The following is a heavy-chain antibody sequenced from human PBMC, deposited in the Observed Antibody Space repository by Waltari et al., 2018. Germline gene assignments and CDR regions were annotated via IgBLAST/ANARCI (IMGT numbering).Heavy chain of an antibody. V-gene: IGHV4-34*01. D-gene: IGHD5-18*01. J-gene: IGHJ6*02. CDR1: GGSFSGYY. Sequence: QVQLQQWGAGLLKPSETLSLTCAVYGGSFSGYYWSWIRQPPGKGLEWIGEINHSGSTKYNPSRKSRVTISVDTSKNQFSLKLSSVTAADTAVYYCARLGGYSYGYLGYYYGMDVWGQGTTVIVSS. CDR3: ARLGGYSYGYLGYYYGMDV. CDR2: INHSGST.